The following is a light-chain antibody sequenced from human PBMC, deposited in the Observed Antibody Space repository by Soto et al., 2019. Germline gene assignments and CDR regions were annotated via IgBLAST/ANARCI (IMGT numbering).Light chain of an antibody. Sequence: EIVLTQSPAALSLSPGGTATLSCRVSQSINIYLAWYQQKLGQAPRLLIYDASIRATGIPARFSGSASGTEFTLTISSLEPEDFGVYYCQQRYSWPLTFGGGTKVEIK. J-gene: IGKJ4*01. V-gene: IGKV3-11*01. CDR2: DAS. CDR3: QQRYSWPLT. CDR1: QSINIY.